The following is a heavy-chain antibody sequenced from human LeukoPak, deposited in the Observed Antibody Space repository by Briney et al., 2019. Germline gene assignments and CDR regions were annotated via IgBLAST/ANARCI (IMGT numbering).Heavy chain of an antibody. V-gene: IGHV3-11*01. Sequence: GGSLRLSCAASGFTFSDYYMSWIRQAPGKGLEWVSYISSSGSTIYYAGSVKGRFTISRDNAKNSLYLQMNSLRAEDTAVYYCARADNSGSYYYGMDVWGQGTTVTVSS. J-gene: IGHJ6*02. CDR3: ARADNSGSYYYGMDV. D-gene: IGHD1-26*01. CDR2: ISSSGSTI. CDR1: GFTFSDYY.